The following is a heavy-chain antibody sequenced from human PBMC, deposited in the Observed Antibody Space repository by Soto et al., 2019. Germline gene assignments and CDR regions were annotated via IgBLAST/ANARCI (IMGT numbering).Heavy chain of an antibody. CDR1: GFTFSSYW. J-gene: IGHJ4*02. Sequence: GGSLRLSCAASGFTFSSYWMHWVRQAPGKGLVWVSRINSDGSSTSYADSVKGRFTISRDNAKNTLYLQMNSLRAEDTAVYYCARVYSGYEPYFDYWGQGTLVTVSS. CDR2: INSDGSST. D-gene: IGHD5-12*01. CDR3: ARVYSGYEPYFDY. V-gene: IGHV3-74*01.